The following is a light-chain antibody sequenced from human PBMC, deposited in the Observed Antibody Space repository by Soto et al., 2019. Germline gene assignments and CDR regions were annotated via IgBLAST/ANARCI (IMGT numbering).Light chain of an antibody. Sequence: QSALTQPPSVSGSPGQSITISCTGSSSDVGAYNYVSWYQQHPGKAPRLMIYEVTNRPSGVSNRFSGSKSGNTASLTISGLRAEDEADYYCSSYTSGSTLVVFGGGTKLTVL. V-gene: IGLV2-14*01. CDR2: EVT. J-gene: IGLJ2*01. CDR1: SSDVGAYNY. CDR3: SSYTSGSTLVV.